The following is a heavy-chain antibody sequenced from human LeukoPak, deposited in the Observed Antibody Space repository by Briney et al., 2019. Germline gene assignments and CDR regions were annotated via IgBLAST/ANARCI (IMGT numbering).Heavy chain of an antibody. J-gene: IGHJ4*02. D-gene: IGHD1/OR15-1a*01. V-gene: IGHV4-59*01. CDR1: GGSISSYY. CDR2: IYYSGST. CDR3: ATIPTGNNYYFDY. Sequence: SETLSLTCTVSGGSISSYYWSWIRQPPGKRLDWIGFIYYSGSTNYNPSLKSRVTISVDTSKSQFSLKLSSVTAADTAVYYCATIPTGNNYYFDYWGQGTLVTVS.